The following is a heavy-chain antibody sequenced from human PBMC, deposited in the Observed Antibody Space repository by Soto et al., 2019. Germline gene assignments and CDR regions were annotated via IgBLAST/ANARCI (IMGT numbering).Heavy chain of an antibody. V-gene: IGHV1-46*01. CDR3: AGYCSSTDCYLADGMDV. CDR2: INPTGSSR. CDR1: GSTFTAYY. Sequence: ASVKVSCKASGSTFTAYYVFWVRQAPGQGLEWTGIINPTGSSRSYAQKFQGRVTVTRDTSTSTVYMELSSLRSEDTAVYYCAGYCSSTDCYLADGMDVWGQGTTVTVSS. D-gene: IGHD2-2*01. J-gene: IGHJ6*02.